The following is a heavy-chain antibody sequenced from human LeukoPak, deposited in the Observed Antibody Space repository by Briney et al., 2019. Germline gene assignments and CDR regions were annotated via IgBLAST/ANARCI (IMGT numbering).Heavy chain of an antibody. CDR2: ISHDGSNK. D-gene: IGHD3-3*01. V-gene: IGHV3-30-3*01. J-gene: IGHJ4*02. Sequence: PGGSLRLSCAASGFTFSNYVFHWVRQAPGKGPEWLAFISHDGSNKYYADSVKGRFTISRDTSKNTLYLQMNSLRAEDTAVYYCAKGGTYFSYFDYWGRGTLVTVSS. CDR3: AKGGTYFSYFDY. CDR1: GFTFSNYV.